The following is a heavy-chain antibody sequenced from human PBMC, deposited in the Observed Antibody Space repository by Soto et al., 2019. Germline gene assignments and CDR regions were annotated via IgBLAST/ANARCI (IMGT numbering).Heavy chain of an antibody. D-gene: IGHD6-13*01. V-gene: IGHV5-10-1*01. J-gene: IGHJ5*02. CDR1: GYSFTSYW. CDR2: IDPSDSYT. CDR3: ARVRVLYSSIGWFEP. Sequence: GESLKISCKGSGYSFTSYWISWVRHMTGKGLEWMGRIDPSDSYTNYSPSFQGHVTISADKSISTAYLQWSSLKASDTAMYYCARVRVLYSSIGWFEPWGQGSRVAV.